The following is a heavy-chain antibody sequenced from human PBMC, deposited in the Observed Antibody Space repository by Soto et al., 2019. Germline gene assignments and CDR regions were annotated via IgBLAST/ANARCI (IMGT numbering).Heavy chain of an antibody. J-gene: IGHJ6*03. CDR2: IYYSGST. V-gene: IGHV4-59*08. CDR3: ASYLGTTGDMDV. CDR1: GGSISSYY. Sequence: SETLSLTCTVSGGSISSYYWSWIRQPPGKGLEWIGYIYYSGSTNYNPSLKSRVTISVDTSKNQFSLKLSSVTAADTAVYYCASYLGTTGDMDVWGKGTTVTVSS. D-gene: IGHD4-4*01.